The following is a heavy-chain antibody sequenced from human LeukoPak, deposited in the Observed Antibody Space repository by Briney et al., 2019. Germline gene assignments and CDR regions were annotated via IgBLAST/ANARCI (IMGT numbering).Heavy chain of an antibody. J-gene: IGHJ5*02. D-gene: IGHD5-12*01. CDR1: GYTFTSYG. CDR2: IIPIFGTA. V-gene: IGHV1-69*13. CDR3: ASLAGGVATMGWFDP. Sequence: SVKVSCKASGYTFTSYGISWVRQAPGQGLEWMGGIIPIFGTANYAQKFQGRVTITADESTSTAYMELSSLRSEDTAVYYCASLAGGVATMGWFDPWGQGTLVTVSS.